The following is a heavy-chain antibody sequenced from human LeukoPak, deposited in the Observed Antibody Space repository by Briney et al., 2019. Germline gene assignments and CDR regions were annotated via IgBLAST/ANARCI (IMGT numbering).Heavy chain of an antibody. CDR1: GFTFIDYW. CDR2: INKDGSDK. V-gene: IGHV3-7*01. J-gene: IGHJ4*02. CDR3: AKVGAWELQRVFEY. D-gene: IGHD1-26*01. Sequence: GSLRLSSAASGFTFIDYWMTSGRQVPRRGLEWVANINKDGSDKYYVDSVKGRFTISRDNAKKSLYLEMNSLTVEDTAMYYCAKVGAWELQRVFEYWGQGALVTVSS.